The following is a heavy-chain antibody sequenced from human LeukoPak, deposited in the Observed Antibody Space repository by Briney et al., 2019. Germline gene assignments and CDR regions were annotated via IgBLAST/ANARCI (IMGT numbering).Heavy chain of an antibody. CDR2: IYPGDSDT. V-gene: IGHV5-51*01. CDR3: ARLGDYVWGSYPHYYMDV. D-gene: IGHD3-16*02. CDR1: GYSFTSYW. J-gene: IGHJ6*03. Sequence: GESLKISCKGSGYSFTSYWIGWVRQMPGKGLEWMGIIYPGDSDTRYSPSFQGQVTISADKSISTAYLQWSSLKASDTAMYYCARLGDYVWGSYPHYYMDVWGKGTTVTVSS.